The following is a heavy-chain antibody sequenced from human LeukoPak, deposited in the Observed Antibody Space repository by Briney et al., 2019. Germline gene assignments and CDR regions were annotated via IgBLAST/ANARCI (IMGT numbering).Heavy chain of an antibody. Sequence: PSETLSLACSVSGGSVSSYYWSWIRQSPGKGLEWIGYIHNSGRTNYNPSLKSRVTGFVDTSKNQVSLRLSSVIAADTAVYYCARRSPHYDILTGPWGQGTLVTVSS. J-gene: IGHJ5*02. V-gene: IGHV4-4*08. CDR2: IHNSGRT. CDR3: ARRSPHYDILTGP. CDR1: GGSVSSYY. D-gene: IGHD3-9*01.